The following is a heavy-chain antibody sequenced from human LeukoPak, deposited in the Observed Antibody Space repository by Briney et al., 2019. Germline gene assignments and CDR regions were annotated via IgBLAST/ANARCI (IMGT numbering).Heavy chain of an antibody. V-gene: IGHV4-61*02. CDR1: GVPISGSSYY. CDR3: ARQLYVSGSYYAPMDV. D-gene: IGHD3-10*01. J-gene: IGHJ6*03. CDR2: FYPSGST. Sequence: PSETLSLTCTVSGVPISGSSYYWSWIRQPAGKGLEWIGRFYPSGSTNYNPSLKSRVTISVDTSKNQFSLKLSSVTAADTAVYFCARQLYVSGSYYAPMDVWGKGTTVTISS.